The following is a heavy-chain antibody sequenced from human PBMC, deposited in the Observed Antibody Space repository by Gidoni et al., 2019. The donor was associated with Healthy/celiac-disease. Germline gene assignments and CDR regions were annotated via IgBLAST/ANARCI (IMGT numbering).Heavy chain of an antibody. D-gene: IGHD3-10*01. V-gene: IGHV4-34*01. Sequence: QVQLQQCGAGLLKPSETLSLTCAVYGGSLSGYYWSWIRQPPGKGLEWIGEINHSGSTNYNPSLKSRVTISVDTSKNQFSLKQSSVTAADTAVYYWASRGFFGYWGQGTLVTVSA. J-gene: IGHJ4*02. CDR1: GGSLSGYY. CDR2: INHSGST. CDR3: ASRGFFGY.